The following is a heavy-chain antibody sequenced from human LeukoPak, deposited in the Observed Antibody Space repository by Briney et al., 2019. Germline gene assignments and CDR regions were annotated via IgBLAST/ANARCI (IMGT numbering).Heavy chain of an antibody. J-gene: IGHJ4*02. CDR3: ARDSLERLDY. CDR1: GDSISSSSYY. CDR2: MFHSGNT. D-gene: IGHD1-1*01. V-gene: IGHV4-39*07. Sequence: SETLSLTCTVSGDSISSSSYYWGWIRQPPGKGLEWIGSMFHSGNTYYNPSLKSRVTISVDTSKNQFSLKLSSVTAADTAVYYCARDSLERLDYWGQGTLVTVSS.